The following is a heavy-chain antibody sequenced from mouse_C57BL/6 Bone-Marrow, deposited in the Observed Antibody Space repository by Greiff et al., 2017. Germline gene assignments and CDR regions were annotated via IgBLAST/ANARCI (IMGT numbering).Heavy chain of an antibody. CDR2: INPNNGGT. CDR1: GYTFTDYN. V-gene: IGHV1-22*01. CDR3: ANDLLWLRRYYYAMDY. J-gene: IGHJ4*01. Sequence: VQLQQSGPELVKPGASLKMSCKASGYTFTDYNMHWVKQSHGKSLEWIGNINPNNGGTSYNQKFKGQATLTVNKSSSTAYMELRSLTSEDSAVYYCANDLLWLRRYYYAMDYWGQGTSVTVSS. D-gene: IGHD2-2*01.